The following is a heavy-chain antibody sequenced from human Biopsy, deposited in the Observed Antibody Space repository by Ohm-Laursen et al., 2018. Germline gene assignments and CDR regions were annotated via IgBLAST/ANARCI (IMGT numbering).Heavy chain of an antibody. Sequence: SLRLSCTASGFIFSDYYMSWIRQAPRKGLEWVSNINSVGTIYYADSVRGRFTISRDNAKNSLYLQMNSLRVEDTAVYYCARSVGIMAAPIDYWGQGTLVTVSS. J-gene: IGHJ4*02. CDR1: GFIFSDYY. CDR3: ARSVGIMAAPIDY. CDR2: INSVGTI. D-gene: IGHD3-16*01. V-gene: IGHV3-11*01.